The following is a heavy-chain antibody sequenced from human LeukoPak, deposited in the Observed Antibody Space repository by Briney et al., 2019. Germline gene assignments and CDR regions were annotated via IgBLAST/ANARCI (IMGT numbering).Heavy chain of an antibody. D-gene: IGHD5-12*01. Sequence: KVSGPALVKPTQTLTLTCTFSGFSLSTSGMCVSWIRQPPGKALEWLALIDWDDDKYYSTSLKTRLTISKDTSKNQVVLTMTNMDPVDTATYYCARTRGYSGYDSGDFDYWGQGTPVTVSS. CDR1: GFSLSTSGMC. V-gene: IGHV2-70*01. CDR3: ARTRGYSGYDSGDFDY. CDR2: IDWDDDK. J-gene: IGHJ4*02.